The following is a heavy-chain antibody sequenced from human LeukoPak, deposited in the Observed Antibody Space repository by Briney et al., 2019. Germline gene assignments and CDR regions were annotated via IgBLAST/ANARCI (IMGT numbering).Heavy chain of an antibody. D-gene: IGHD5-18*01. CDR3: ARDRSPGYSYGDAFDI. Sequence: GASVKVSCKASGGTFSSYAISWVRQAPGQGLEWMGGIIPIFGTANYAQKFQGRVTITADESTSTAYMELSSLRPEDTAVYYCARDRSPGYSYGDAFDIWGQGTMVTVSS. J-gene: IGHJ3*02. CDR1: GGTFSSYA. CDR2: IIPIFGTA. V-gene: IGHV1-69*13.